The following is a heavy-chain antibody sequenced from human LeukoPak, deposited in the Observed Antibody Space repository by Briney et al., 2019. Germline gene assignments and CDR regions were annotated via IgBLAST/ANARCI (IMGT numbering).Heavy chain of an antibody. CDR3: ARGATILDYFDY. Sequence: GGSLRLSCIGSGLTFNPYWMMWVRQAPGKGLEWVANINQDGNEKNYVDSAKGRFTISRDNAKNPLYLQMNSLRAEDTAVYYCARGATILDYFDYWGQGTLVTVSS. CDR1: GLTFNPYW. J-gene: IGHJ4*02. CDR2: INQDGNEK. D-gene: IGHD5-12*01. V-gene: IGHV3-7*04.